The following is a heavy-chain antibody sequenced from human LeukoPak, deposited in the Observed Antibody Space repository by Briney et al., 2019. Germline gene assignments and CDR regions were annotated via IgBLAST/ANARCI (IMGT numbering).Heavy chain of an antibody. CDR3: ARARGLTGPNGRWFDP. CDR2: ISAYNGNT. J-gene: IGHJ5*02. D-gene: IGHD7-27*01. Sequence: ASVKVSCKASGYTITDYSINWVRQAPGQGLEWMGWISAYNGNTNYAQKLQGRVTMTTDTSTSTAYMELRSLRSDDTAVYYCARARGLTGPNGRWFDPWGQGTLVTVSS. CDR1: GYTITDYS. V-gene: IGHV1-18*01.